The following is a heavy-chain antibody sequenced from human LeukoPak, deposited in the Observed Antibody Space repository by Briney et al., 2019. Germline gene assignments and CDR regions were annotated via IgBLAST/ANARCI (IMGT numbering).Heavy chain of an antibody. Sequence: SVKVSCKASGGTFSSYAISWVRQAPGQGLEWMGRIIPILGIANYAQKFQGRVTITADKSTSTAYMELSSLRSEDTAVYYYAREGRPKWELMGGDRFDPWGQGTLVTVSS. J-gene: IGHJ5*02. CDR1: GGTFSSYA. CDR3: AREGRPKWELMGGDRFDP. V-gene: IGHV1-69*04. D-gene: IGHD1-26*01. CDR2: IIPILGIA.